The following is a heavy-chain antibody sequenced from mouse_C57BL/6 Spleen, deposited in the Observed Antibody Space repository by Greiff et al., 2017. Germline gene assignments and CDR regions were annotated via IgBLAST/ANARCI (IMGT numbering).Heavy chain of an antibody. CDR2: INYDGSST. D-gene: IGHD2-5*01. V-gene: IGHV5-16*01. CDR3: ARIYYSTPRYFDV. Sequence: EVTLMESEGGLVQPGSSMKLSCTASGFTFSDYYMAWVRPVPEKGLEWVANINYDGSSTYYLDSLKSRFIISRDNAKNILYLQMSSLKSEDTATYYGARIYYSTPRYFDVWGTGTTVTVSS. CDR1: GFTFSDYY. J-gene: IGHJ1*03.